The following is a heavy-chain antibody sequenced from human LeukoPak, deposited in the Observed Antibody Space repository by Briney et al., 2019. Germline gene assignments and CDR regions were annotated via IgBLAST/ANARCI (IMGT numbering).Heavy chain of an antibody. CDR2: IWYDGSNK. V-gene: IGHV3-33*01. J-gene: IGHJ4*02. CDR1: GFTFSSYG. D-gene: IGHD2-2*01. CDR3: AGRRGSSRTPDDY. Sequence: PGGSLRLSCAASGFTFSSYGMHWVRQAPGKRLEWVAVIWYDGSNKYYADSVKGRFTISRDNSKNTLYLQMNSLRAEDTAVYYCAGRRGSSRTPDDYWGQGTLVTVSS.